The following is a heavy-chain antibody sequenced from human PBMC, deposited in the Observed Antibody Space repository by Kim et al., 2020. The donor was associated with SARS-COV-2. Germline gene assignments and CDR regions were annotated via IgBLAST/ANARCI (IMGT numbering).Heavy chain of an antibody. CDR3: ARARGVRGVTMNWFDP. CDR1: GYTFTSYP. CDR2: IDAGNGNT. D-gene: IGHD3-10*01. J-gene: IGHJ5*02. Sequence: ASVKVSCTASGYTFTSYPIHWVRQAPGQGLEWMAWIDAGNGNTKYSQRFQGRVTITRDTSATTAYMELSSLRSEDTAVYYCARARGVRGVTMNWFDPWGQGTLVTVSS. V-gene: IGHV1-3*01.